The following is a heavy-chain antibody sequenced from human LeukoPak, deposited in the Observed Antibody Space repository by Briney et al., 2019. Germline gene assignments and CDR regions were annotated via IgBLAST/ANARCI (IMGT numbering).Heavy chain of an antibody. V-gene: IGHV3-23*01. CDR1: GFTFSSYA. CDR3: AKDLGTSGWYCDY. Sequence: GGSLRLSCAASGFTFSSYAMSWVRQAPGKGLEWVSAISGSGGSTYYADSVKGRFTISRDNSKNTLYLRMNSLRVEDTAVYYCAKDLGTSGWYCDYWGQGTLVTVSS. CDR2: ISGSGGST. J-gene: IGHJ4*02. D-gene: IGHD6-19*01.